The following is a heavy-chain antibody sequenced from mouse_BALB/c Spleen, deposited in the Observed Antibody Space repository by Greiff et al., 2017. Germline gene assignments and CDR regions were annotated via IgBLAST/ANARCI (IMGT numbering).Heavy chain of an antibody. V-gene: IGHV2-9*02. CDR3: ARDRGTTVVPYYAMDY. Sequence: QVQLKESGPGLVAPSQSLSITCTVSGFSLTSYGVHWVRQPPGKGLEWLGVIWAGGSTNYNSSLMSRLSISKDNSKSQVFLKMNSLQTDDTAMYYCARDRGTTVVPYYAMDYWGQGTSVTVSS. D-gene: IGHD1-1*01. CDR2: IWAGGST. CDR1: GFSLTSYG. J-gene: IGHJ4*01.